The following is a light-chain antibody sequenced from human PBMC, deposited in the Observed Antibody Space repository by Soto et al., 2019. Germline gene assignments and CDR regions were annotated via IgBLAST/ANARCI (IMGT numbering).Light chain of an antibody. V-gene: IGKV3-11*01. J-gene: IGKJ5*01. CDR1: QSVSGY. CDR3: QQRGT. CDR2: DAS. Sequence: EIVLTQSPVTLSLSPGESATLSCRASQSVSGYLAWYQQKPGQAPRLLIHDASSRATGVPPRFSGSGSGTDFTLTISSLEPEDFAVYYCQQRGTFGQGTRLEIK.